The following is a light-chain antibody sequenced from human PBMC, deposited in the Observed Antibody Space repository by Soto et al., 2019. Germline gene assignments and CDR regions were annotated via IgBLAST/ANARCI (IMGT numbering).Light chain of an antibody. V-gene: IGKV3-20*01. CDR2: GAS. CDR3: QQYGSSPIT. Sequence: ELVLTQSPATLSLSPGERATLSCRASQSVSSYLAWYQQKPGQAPRLLVYGASSRATGIPDRFSGFGSGTDFTLTISRLEPEDFAVYFCQQYGSSPITFGQGTRLEIK. J-gene: IGKJ5*01. CDR1: QSVSSY.